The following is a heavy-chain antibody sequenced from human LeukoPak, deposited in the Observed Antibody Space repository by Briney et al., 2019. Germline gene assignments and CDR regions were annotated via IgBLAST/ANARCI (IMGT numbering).Heavy chain of an antibody. CDR2: ISYDGSNK. V-gene: IGHV3-30*04. CDR3: AREGEYSSSWYDSTPKNLAVYYYYGMDV. Sequence: GGSLRLSCAASGFTFSSYAMHWVRQAPGKGLEWVAVISYDGSNKYYADSVKGRFIISRDNSKNTLYLQMNSLRAEDTAVYYCAREGEYSSSWYDSTPKNLAVYYYYGMDVWGQGTTVTVSS. J-gene: IGHJ6*02. CDR1: GFTFSSYA. D-gene: IGHD6-13*01.